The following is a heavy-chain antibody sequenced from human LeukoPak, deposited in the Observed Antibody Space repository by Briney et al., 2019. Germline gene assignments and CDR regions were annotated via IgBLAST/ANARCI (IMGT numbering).Heavy chain of an antibody. V-gene: IGHV4-34*01. CDR1: SGSFSGYY. J-gene: IGHJ6*02. D-gene: IGHD3-10*01. CDR2: INHSGST. Sequence: SETPSLTCTVYSGSFSGYYWSWIRQPPGKGLEWIGEINHSGSTNYNPSLKSRVTISVDTSKNQFSLKLSSVTAADTAVYYCARNYGSGSPYYYYYYGRDVWGQGTTVTVSS. CDR3: ARNYGSGSPYYYYYYGRDV.